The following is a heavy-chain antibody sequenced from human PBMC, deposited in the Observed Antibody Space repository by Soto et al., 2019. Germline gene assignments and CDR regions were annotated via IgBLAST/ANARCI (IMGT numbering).Heavy chain of an antibody. CDR3: ARVVVVVAATVYYYYGMDV. V-gene: IGHV1-69*01. CDR1: GGTFSSYA. J-gene: IGHJ6*02. Sequence: QVQLVQSGAEVKKPGSSVKVSCKASGGTFSSYAISWVRQAPGQGLEWMGGIIPIFGTANYAQKFQGSVTMTADESTSTAYMELSSLRSEDTAVYYCARVVVVVAATVYYYYGMDVWGQGTTVTVSS. CDR2: IIPIFGTA. D-gene: IGHD2-15*01.